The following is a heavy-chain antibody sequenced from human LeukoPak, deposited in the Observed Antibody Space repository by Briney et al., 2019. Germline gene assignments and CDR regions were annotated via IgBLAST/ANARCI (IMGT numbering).Heavy chain of an antibody. CDR2: IYYSGST. D-gene: IGHD3-10*01. CDR1: GGSISSYY. CDR3: AREASRAGTYYFDY. V-gene: IGHV4-59*01. J-gene: IGHJ4*02. Sequence: SETLSLTCTVSGGSISSYYWSWVRQPPGKGLEWIGYIYYSGSTNYNPSLKSRVTISVDTSKNQFSLKLRSVTAADTAVYFCAREASRAGTYYFDYWGQGTLLTVSS.